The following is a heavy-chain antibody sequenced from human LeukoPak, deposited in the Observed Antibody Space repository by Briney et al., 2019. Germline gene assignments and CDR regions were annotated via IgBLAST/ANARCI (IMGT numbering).Heavy chain of an antibody. J-gene: IGHJ5*02. CDR1: GGTFSSYA. D-gene: IGHD3-10*01. CDR3: ARATVRGVKAFDP. CDR2: IIPIFGTA. Sequence: GASVKVSCKASGGTFSSYAISWVRQAPGQGLEWMGGIIPIFGTANYAQKFQGRVTITADESTSTAYMELSSLRSEDTAVYYCARATVRGVKAFDPWGQGTLVTVSS. V-gene: IGHV1-69*13.